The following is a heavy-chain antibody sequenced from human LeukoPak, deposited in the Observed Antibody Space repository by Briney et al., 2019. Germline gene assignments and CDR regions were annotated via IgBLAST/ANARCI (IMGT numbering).Heavy chain of an antibody. Sequence: TGGSLRPSCEASGFTFSSYWMSWVRQVPGKGLEWVANIKQRGSETYYADSVKGRFIISRDNAKRSLFIQMNSLTGDDTAVYYCARGSNITSRPVYFHDYWGQGALVTVSS. CDR2: IKQRGSET. CDR3: ARGSNITSRPVYFHDY. CDR1: GFTFSSYW. V-gene: IGHV3-7*01. J-gene: IGHJ4*02. D-gene: IGHD6-6*01.